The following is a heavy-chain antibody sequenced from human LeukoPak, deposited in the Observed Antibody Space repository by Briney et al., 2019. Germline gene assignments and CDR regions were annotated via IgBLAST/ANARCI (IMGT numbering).Heavy chain of an antibody. CDR2: IIPIPGIA. Sequence: SAKVSCKASGGTFSSYAISWVRQAPGQGLEWMGRIIPIPGIANYAQKFQGRVTITADKSTSTAYMELSSLRSEDTAVYYCARDLMATIVGEFVNWFDPWGQGTLVTVSS. CDR3: ARDLMATIVGEFVNWFDP. CDR1: GGTFSSYA. V-gene: IGHV1-69*04. J-gene: IGHJ5*02. D-gene: IGHD5-24*01.